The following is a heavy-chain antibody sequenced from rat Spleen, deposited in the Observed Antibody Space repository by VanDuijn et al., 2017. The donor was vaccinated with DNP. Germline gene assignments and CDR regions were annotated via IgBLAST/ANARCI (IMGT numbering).Heavy chain of an antibody. J-gene: IGHJ2*01. CDR2: ISSGGST. D-gene: IGHD5-1*01. CDR3: TRETGIDY. CDR1: GFSLISYG. Sequence: QVQLKESGPGLVQPSQILSLTCTVSGFSLISYGVGWVRQPPGKGLEWIAAISSGGSTYYNSVLKSRLSISRDTSKSQVFLKMNSLQTEDTAIYFCTRETGIDYWGQGVMVTVSS. V-gene: IGHV2S12*01.